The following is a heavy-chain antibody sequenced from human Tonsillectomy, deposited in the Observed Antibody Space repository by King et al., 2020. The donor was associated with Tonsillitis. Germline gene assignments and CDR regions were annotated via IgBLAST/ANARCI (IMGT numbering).Heavy chain of an antibody. D-gene: IGHD2/OR15-2a*01. CDR3: ARGAQVSLNYFGY. CDR2: IYYSGGT. V-gene: IGHV4-59*01. CDR1: NDSISSYY. Sequence: QLQESGPGLVKPSETLSLTCTVSNDSISSYYWSWIRQPPGKGLEWIGYIYYSGGTKYNPSLKSRVTISVETSKNQFSLNLRSVTAADTAVYYCARGAQVSLNYFGYWGQGTLVTVSS. J-gene: IGHJ4*02.